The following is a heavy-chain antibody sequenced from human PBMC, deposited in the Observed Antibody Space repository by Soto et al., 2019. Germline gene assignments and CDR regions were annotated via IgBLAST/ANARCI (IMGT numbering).Heavy chain of an antibody. J-gene: IGHJ5*02. CDR2: ISGSGGST. CDR3: AKDPLRITIFGAGSWFDP. D-gene: IGHD3-3*01. Sequence: GGSLRLSCAASGFTFSSYAMSWVRQAPGKGLEWVSAISGSGGSTYYADSVKGRFTISRDNSKNTLYLQMNSLRAEDTAVYYCAKDPLRITIFGAGSWFDPWGQGTLVTV. CDR1: GFTFSSYA. V-gene: IGHV3-23*01.